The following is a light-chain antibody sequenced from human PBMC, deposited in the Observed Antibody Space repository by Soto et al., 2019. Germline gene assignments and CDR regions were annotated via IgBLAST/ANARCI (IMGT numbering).Light chain of an antibody. CDR1: QSLLCTSNNKYC. CDR3: QQYSDSPLT. CDR2: RAS. Sequence: DIVMTQSPDSLAVSLGERATINCKSSQSLLCTSNNKYCLSWFQQKPGQPPKLLIYRASTRESGVPDRLSGSGSGTDFTLTFSSLQAEDVAVYYCQQYSDSPLTFGGGTKVDIK. V-gene: IGKV4-1*01. J-gene: IGKJ4*01.